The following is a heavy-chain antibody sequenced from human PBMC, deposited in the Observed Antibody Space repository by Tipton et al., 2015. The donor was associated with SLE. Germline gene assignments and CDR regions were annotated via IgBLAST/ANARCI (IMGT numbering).Heavy chain of an antibody. CDR1: GGSVSSGGYT. D-gene: IGHD3-3*01. V-gene: IGHV4-30-2*01. CDR2: IYHSGST. J-gene: IGHJ3*01. Sequence: TLSLTCAVSGGSVSSGGYTWNWIRQPPGKGLEWIGYIYHSGSTYYNPSLKSRVTISLDRSKNQFSLKLSSVTAADTAVYYCARALPFNYDFWSGYSTDPFDVWGQGTMVTVSA. CDR3: ARALPFNYDFWSGYSTDPFDV.